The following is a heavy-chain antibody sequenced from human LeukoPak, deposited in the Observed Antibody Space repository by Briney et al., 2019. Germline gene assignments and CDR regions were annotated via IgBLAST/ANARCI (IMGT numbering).Heavy chain of an antibody. CDR2: ISGSGGST. J-gene: IGHJ3*02. V-gene: IGHV3-23*01. CDR3: AKVYCSSTSCYNAVDAFDI. D-gene: IGHD2-2*02. CDR1: GFTFSSYA. Sequence: GGSLRLSCAASGFTFSSYAMSWVRQAPGKGLEWVSAISGSGGSTYYADSVKGRFTISRDNSKNTLYLQMNSLRAGDTAVYYCAKVYCSSTSCYNAVDAFDIWGQGTMVTVSS.